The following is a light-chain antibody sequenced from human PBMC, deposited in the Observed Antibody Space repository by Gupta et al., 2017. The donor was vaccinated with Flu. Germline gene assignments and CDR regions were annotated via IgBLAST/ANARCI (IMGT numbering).Light chain of an antibody. CDR3: QQRDSTPRT. J-gene: IGKJ1*01. Sequence: DIQMTQSPSSLSASVGDRVTITCRASQSISSYLNWYQQKPEKAPKLLIYAASSLQSGVPSRFSGSGSGTDFTLTISSLQPEDFATYYCQQRDSTPRTFGQGTKVEIK. CDR2: AAS. CDR1: QSISSY. V-gene: IGKV1-39*01.